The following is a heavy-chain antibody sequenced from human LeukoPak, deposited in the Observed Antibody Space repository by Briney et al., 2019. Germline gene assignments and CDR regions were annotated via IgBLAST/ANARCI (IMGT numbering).Heavy chain of an antibody. D-gene: IGHD5-12*01. J-gene: IGHJ4*02. CDR3: ARGRGGYDSSSDKFDY. V-gene: IGHV1-69*13. Sequence: GASVKVSCKASGGTFSSYAISWVRQAPGQGLEWMGGIIPIFGTANYAQKFQGRVTITADESTSTAYMELSSLRSEDTAVYYCARGRGGYDSSSDKFDYWGQGTLVTVSS. CDR1: GGTFSSYA. CDR2: IIPIFGTA.